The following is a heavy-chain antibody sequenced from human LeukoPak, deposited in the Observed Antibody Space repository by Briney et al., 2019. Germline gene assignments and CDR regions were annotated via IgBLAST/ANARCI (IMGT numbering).Heavy chain of an antibody. V-gene: IGHV5-51*01. CDR2: IYPGDSDT. CDR1: GYSFTSYW. D-gene: IGHD1-14*01. J-gene: IGHJ3*02. Sequence: GESLKISCKGSGYSFTSYWIGWVRQMPGKGLEWMGIIYPGDSDTRNSPSFQGQVTISADKSISTAYLQWSSLKASDTAMYYCARHETVWLNHARGAFDIWGQGTMVTVSS. CDR3: ARHETVWLNHARGAFDI.